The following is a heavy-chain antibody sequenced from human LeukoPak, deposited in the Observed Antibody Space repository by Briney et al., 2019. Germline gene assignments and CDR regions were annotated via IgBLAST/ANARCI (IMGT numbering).Heavy chain of an antibody. D-gene: IGHD3-10*01. Sequence: GGSLRLSCAAPGFTVSSNYMSWVRQAPGKGLEWVSVIYSGGSTYYADSVKGRFTISRDNSKNTLYLQMNSLRAEDTAVYYCARLTLYGSGSYVFDYWGQGTLVTVSS. J-gene: IGHJ4*02. CDR3: ARLTLYGSGSYVFDY. CDR1: GFTVSSNY. V-gene: IGHV3-53*01. CDR2: IYSGGST.